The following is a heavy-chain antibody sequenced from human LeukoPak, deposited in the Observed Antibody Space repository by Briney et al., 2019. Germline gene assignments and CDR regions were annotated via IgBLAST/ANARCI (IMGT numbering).Heavy chain of an antibody. CDR3: ARGPVYYYYMDV. Sequence: GGSLRLSCAASGFTFSLYWMHWVRQVPGLCLVWVSQINSDETSSTYADSVKGRFTISRDNAKNTLYLQMNSLRAEDTAVYYCARGPVYYYYMDVWGKGTTVTVSS. J-gene: IGHJ6*03. CDR1: GFTFSLYW. CDR2: INSDETSS. V-gene: IGHV3-74*01.